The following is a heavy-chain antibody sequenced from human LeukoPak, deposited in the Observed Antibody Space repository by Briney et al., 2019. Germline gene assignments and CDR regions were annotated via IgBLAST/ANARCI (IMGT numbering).Heavy chain of an antibody. V-gene: IGHV4-59*01. Sequence: PSETLSLTCTVSGGSISSYYWSWIRQPPGKGLEWIGYIYYSGSTNYNPSLKSRVTISVDTSKNQFSLKLSSVTAAGTAVYYCARVAYYGSGSLDYWGQGTLVTVSS. CDR3: ARVAYYGSGSLDY. J-gene: IGHJ4*02. D-gene: IGHD3-10*01. CDR1: GGSISSYY. CDR2: IYYSGST.